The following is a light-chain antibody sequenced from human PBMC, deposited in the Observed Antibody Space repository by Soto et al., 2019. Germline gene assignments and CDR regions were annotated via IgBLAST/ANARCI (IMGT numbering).Light chain of an antibody. CDR2: GAS. CDR1: QSVNLN. J-gene: IGKJ3*01. CDR3: HQYHSWPRRI. Sequence: EILMTQSPGTLSVSPGEGATLSCTASQSVNLNLAWYQHKPGQPPSLLLYGASTRATGLPHRFRGSGSATQFTLTISSRQSGDTAVSYCHQYHSWPRRIFCPGTQVEI. V-gene: IGKV3-15*01.